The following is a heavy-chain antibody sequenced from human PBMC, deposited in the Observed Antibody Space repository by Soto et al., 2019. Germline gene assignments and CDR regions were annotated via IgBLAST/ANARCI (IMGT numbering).Heavy chain of an antibody. CDR3: AHSTRGHMEVFLDL. Sequence: SGPTLVSPTQTLTLTCTFSGFSLSTSGVGVAWIRQPPGKALEWLALIYWDGDKRYSPSLESRLTITEDTSKNQVVLTMTNMDPVDTATYYCAHSTRGHMEVFLDLWGQGILVTVSS. V-gene: IGHV2-5*02. D-gene: IGHD1-1*01. J-gene: IGHJ5*02. CDR2: IYWDGDK. CDR1: GFSLSTSGVG.